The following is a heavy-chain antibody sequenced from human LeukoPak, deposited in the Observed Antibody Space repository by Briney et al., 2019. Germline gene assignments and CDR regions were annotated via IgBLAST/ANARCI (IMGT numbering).Heavy chain of an antibody. D-gene: IGHD3-10*01. Sequence: GGSLRPSCAASGFTFSDYYMSWIRQAPGKGLEWVSYISSSGSTIYYADSVKGRFTISRDNAKNSLYLQMNSLRAEDTALYYCVLESITMVRGVTPRVYWGQGTLVTVSS. CDR2: ISSSGSTI. V-gene: IGHV3-11*01. J-gene: IGHJ4*02. CDR3: VLESITMVRGVTPRVY. CDR1: GFTFSDYY.